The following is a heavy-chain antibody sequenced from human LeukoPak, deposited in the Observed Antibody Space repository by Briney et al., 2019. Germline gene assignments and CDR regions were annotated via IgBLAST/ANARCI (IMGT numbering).Heavy chain of an antibody. D-gene: IGHD2-15*01. CDR2: IYYRVTS. Sequence: PSETLSLTCTVSGDSISTYYWSWIRQPPGKGLEWIGYIYYRVTSDYNPSLKSRVTMSVDMSTRQISLKLSSVTAADTAVYYCARVSSAATNYYFDYWGQGTLVTVSS. V-gene: IGHV4-59*12. CDR1: GDSISTYY. J-gene: IGHJ4*02. CDR3: ARVSSAATNYYFDY.